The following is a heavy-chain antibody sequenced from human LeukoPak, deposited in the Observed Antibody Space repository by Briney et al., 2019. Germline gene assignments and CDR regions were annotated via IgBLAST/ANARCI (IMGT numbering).Heavy chain of an antibody. J-gene: IGHJ4*02. V-gene: IGHV4-59*01. CDR1: GISITTYY. D-gene: IGHD1-26*01. CDR3: ARDIREVGESHYFDY. Sequence: PSETLSLTCTVSGISITTYYWSWIRQPPGNGLEWIGLIYYSGSTTYNPSLKSRVTISVDTSKNQFFLHLSSVTAADTAVYYCARDIREVGESHYFDYWGQGTLVTVTS. CDR2: IYYSGST.